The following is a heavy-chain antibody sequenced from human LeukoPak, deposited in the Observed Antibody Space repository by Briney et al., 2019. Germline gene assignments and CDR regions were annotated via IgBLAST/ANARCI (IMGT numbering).Heavy chain of an antibody. Sequence: GSLRPSCAASGFTFSSYWMSWVRQAPGKGLEWVANIKQDGSEKYYVDSVKGRFTISRDNAKNSLYLQMNSLRAEDTAVYYCARFDILTDYYFDYWGQGTLVTVSS. CDR3: ARFDILTDYYFDY. D-gene: IGHD3-9*01. J-gene: IGHJ4*02. V-gene: IGHV3-7*01. CDR1: GFTFSSYW. CDR2: IKQDGSEK.